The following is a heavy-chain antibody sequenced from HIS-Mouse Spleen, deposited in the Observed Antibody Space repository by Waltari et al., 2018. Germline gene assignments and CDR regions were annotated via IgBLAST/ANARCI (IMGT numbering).Heavy chain of an antibody. Sequence: QVQLQESGPGLVKPSETLSLTCTVTGRSISSSYGSCIRQPPGKGLEWIGYYSGSTNYNPSLKSRVTISVDTSKNQFSLKLSSVTAADTAVYYCARASRDLLLPRYFDLWGRGTLVTVSS. CDR1: GRSISSSY. V-gene: IGHV4-59*01. CDR2: YYSGST. CDR3: ARASRDLLLPRYFDL. J-gene: IGHJ2*01.